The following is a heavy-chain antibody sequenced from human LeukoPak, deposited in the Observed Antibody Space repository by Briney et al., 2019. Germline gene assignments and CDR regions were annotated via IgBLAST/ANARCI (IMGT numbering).Heavy chain of an antibody. CDR2: ISAYNGNT. V-gene: IGHV1-18*01. CDR1: GYTFTSYG. D-gene: IGHD3-10*01. Sequence: GASVKVSCMAYGYTFTSYGISWVRQAPGQGLEWMGWISAYNGNTNYAQKLQGRVTITTDTSTSTAYMELRSLRSDDTAVYYCAKDVNVGGDYFDYWGQGTLVTVSS. J-gene: IGHJ4*02. CDR3: AKDVNVGGDYFDY.